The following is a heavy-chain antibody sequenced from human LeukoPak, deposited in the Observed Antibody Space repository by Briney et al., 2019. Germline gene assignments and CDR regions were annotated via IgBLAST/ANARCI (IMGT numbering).Heavy chain of an antibody. Sequence: GGSLRLSCAASGFTFSNAWMSWVRQAPGKGLEWVGRIKSKTDGGTTDYAAPVKGRFTISRDDSKNTLYLQMNSLKTEDTAVYYCTTDRTVSGGYYDSSGYLDDYWGQGTLVTVSS. J-gene: IGHJ4*02. CDR1: GFTFSNAW. V-gene: IGHV3-15*01. D-gene: IGHD3-22*01. CDR3: TTDRTVSGGYYDSSGYLDDY. CDR2: IKSKTDGGTT.